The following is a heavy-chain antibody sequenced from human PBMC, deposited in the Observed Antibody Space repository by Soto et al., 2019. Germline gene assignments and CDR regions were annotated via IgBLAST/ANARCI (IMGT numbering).Heavy chain of an antibody. CDR2: IRQDGSEK. V-gene: IGHV3-7*04. CDR1: GFTFSSNW. J-gene: IGHJ4*02. CDR3: AREIVVARGASYFDY. D-gene: IGHD2-2*01. Sequence: GGSLRLSCVGSGFTFSSNWMTWVRQAPGKGLEWVGNIRQDGSEKNYVDSVKGRFTISRDNDKNSLYLQMNSLRAEDTAVYYCAREIVVARGASYFDYWGPGTLVTVSS.